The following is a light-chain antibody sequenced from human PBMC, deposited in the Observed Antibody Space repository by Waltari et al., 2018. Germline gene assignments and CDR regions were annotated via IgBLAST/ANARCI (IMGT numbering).Light chain of an antibody. Sequence: EIVMPQSPATLPVSPGERATLPCRASQNVNSDLPWYQQKPGQAPRLLSYGASARATDIPAKFSGSGSGTEFTLTISSLQSEDVAFYYCQQYNVWPRTFGQGTKVEI. CDR2: GAS. J-gene: IGKJ1*01. V-gene: IGKV3-15*01. CDR3: QQYNVWPRT. CDR1: QNVNSD.